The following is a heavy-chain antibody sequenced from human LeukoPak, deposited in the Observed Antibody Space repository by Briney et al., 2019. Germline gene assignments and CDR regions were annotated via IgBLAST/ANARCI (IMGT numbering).Heavy chain of an antibody. CDR1: GYTFTSYD. Sequence: RASVKVFCKASGYTFTSYDINWVRQAPGQGLEWMERIIPILGIANYAQKFQGRVTITADKSTSTAYMELSSLRSEDTAVYYCARDAPDYGGGYRFDYWGQGTLVTVSS. CDR2: IIPILGIA. CDR3: ARDAPDYGGGYRFDY. V-gene: IGHV1-69*04. D-gene: IGHD4-17*01. J-gene: IGHJ4*02.